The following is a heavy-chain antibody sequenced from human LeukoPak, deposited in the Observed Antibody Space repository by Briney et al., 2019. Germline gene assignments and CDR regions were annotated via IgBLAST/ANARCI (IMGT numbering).Heavy chain of an antibody. Sequence: GESLRLSCAASGFTFSNAWKGWVRQAPGKGLEWVSAISGSGGSTYYADSVKGRFTISRDNSKNTLYLQMNSLRAEDTAVYYCARTISIRLNWFDPWGQGTLVTVSS. CDR1: GFTFSNAW. CDR2: ISGSGGST. J-gene: IGHJ5*02. CDR3: ARTISIRLNWFDP. V-gene: IGHV3-23*01. D-gene: IGHD4-17*01.